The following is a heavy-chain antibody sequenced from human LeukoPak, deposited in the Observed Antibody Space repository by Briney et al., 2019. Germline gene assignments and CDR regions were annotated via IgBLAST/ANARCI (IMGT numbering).Heavy chain of an antibody. CDR3: ASKSLVGATESDAFDI. V-gene: IGHV1-69*05. Sequence: SVKVSCKASGGTFTSYAISWVRQAPGQGLEWMGGIIPIFGTANYAQKFQGRVTITTDESTSTAYMELSSLRSEDTAVYYCASKSLVGATESDAFDIWGQGTMITVSS. CDR2: IIPIFGTA. D-gene: IGHD1-26*01. CDR1: GGTFTSYA. J-gene: IGHJ3*02.